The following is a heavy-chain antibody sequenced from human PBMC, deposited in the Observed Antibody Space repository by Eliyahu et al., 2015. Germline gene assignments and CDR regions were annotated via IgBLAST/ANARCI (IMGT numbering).Heavy chain of an antibody. CDR2: IRSKTYGGTT. D-gene: IGHD5-24*01. J-gene: IGHJ4*02. CDR1: GFTFGXXA. Sequence: EVQLVESGGGLVQPGRSLRLSCTASGFTFGXXAMNWFRQGPGEGLGWVGFIRSKTYGGTTEYAASVKGRFTISRDDSKSIAYLQMNSLKTEDTAIYYCTRGGGEVATRVVSVTWGQGTLVTVSS. V-gene: IGHV3-49*03. CDR3: TRGGGEVATRVVSVT.